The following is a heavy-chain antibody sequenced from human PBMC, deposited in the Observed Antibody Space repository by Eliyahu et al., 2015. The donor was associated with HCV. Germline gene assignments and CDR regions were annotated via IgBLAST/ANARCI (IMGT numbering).Heavy chain of an antibody. CDR1: GRSISSHY. D-gene: IGHD3-16*01. CDR2: FYYTGSP. CDR3: ARALSFGTAFDY. Sequence: QVQLVVSGPGLVKPSETLSLTCTVSGRSISSHYWSWIRQSPGKRLELIGYFYYTGSPTYNPSLRSRVTILADTSKNQFSLKLSSVTAADTAVYYCARALSFGTAFDYWGHGTLVTVSS. J-gene: IGHJ4*01. V-gene: IGHV4-59*11.